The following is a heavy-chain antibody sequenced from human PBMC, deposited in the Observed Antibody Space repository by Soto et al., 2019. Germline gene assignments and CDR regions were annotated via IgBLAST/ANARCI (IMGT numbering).Heavy chain of an antibody. CDR2: IYYSGST. CDR1: GGSISSYY. V-gene: IGHV4-59*01. CDR3: ARLLSYVVVPAAIGLKNGGNYYMDV. D-gene: IGHD2-2*01. Sequence: SETLSLTCTVSGGSISSYYWSWIRQPPGKGLEWIGYIYYSGSTNYNPSLKSRVTISVDTSKNQFSLKLSSVTAADTAVYYCARLLSYVVVPAAIGLKNGGNYYMDVWGKGTTVTVSS. J-gene: IGHJ6*03.